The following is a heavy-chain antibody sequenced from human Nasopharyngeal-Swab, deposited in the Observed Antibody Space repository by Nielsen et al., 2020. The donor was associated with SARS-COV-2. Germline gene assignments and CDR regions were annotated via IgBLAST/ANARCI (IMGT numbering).Heavy chain of an antibody. Sequence: SETLSLTCGVSGVSISSSNWWSWVRQPPGKGLEWIGEIYRSASTNYNPSLKSRITISVDKSKNQFSLKLISVTAADTAVYYCARREWLQFDYWGPGILVTVSS. V-gene: IGHV4-4*02. CDR3: ARREWLQFDY. CDR2: IYRSAST. J-gene: IGHJ4*02. CDR1: GVSISSSNW. D-gene: IGHD5-24*01.